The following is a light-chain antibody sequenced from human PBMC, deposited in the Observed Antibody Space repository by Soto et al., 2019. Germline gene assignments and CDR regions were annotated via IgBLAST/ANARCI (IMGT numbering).Light chain of an antibody. Sequence: TLSXXPGEXATIXXRXIQSVGSNLAWYQQKPFQAPSLLIYDASRIATGIPAIFSGSGCGAAFTITISSIEPEDFEVYCFKQLNDLGRQWTFGQGTTVDI. CDR2: DAS. CDR1: QSVGSN. V-gene: IGKV3-11*01. J-gene: IGKJ1*01. CDR3: KQLNDLGRQWT.